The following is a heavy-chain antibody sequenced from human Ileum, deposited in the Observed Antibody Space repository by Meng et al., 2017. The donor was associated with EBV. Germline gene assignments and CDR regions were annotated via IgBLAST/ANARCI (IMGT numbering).Heavy chain of an antibody. D-gene: IGHD5-18*01. Sequence: VQSLTPAERLVKPSVTLSLTSAASSGSITKRNSCIWVRQPPGQGLEWIGEIYHNGGTNYNPSLKSRVTISVDKSKNEISLKLRSVTAADTAVYYCARWAFIYSYGFDNWGQGTLVTVAS. J-gene: IGHJ4*02. CDR3: ARWAFIYSYGFDN. CDR1: SGSITKRNS. CDR2: IYHNGGT. V-gene: IGHV4-4*02.